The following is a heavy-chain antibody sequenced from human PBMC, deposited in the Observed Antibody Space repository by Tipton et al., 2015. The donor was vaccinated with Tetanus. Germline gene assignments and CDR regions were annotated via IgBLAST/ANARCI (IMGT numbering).Heavy chain of an antibody. D-gene: IGHD2-8*02. CDR3: ARVLRCSTRGGWDDAFDI. CDR1: GGSINTGDYY. J-gene: IGHJ3*02. V-gene: IGHV4-30-4*01. CDR2: VYYSGRT. Sequence: TLSLTCNVSGGSINTGDYYWSWIRQSPGKGLEGIGHVYYSGRTYYNPSLKSRVTISVDTSKNQFSLELSSVTVADTAVYFCARVLRCSTRGGWDDAFDIWGQGTMVTVSS.